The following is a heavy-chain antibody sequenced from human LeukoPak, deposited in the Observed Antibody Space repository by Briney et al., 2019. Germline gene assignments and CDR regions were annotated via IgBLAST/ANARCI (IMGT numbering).Heavy chain of an antibody. CDR3: ARAIASYGDSAY. V-gene: IGHV3-11*06. CDR2: ITSTSSAT. D-gene: IGHD5-18*01. J-gene: IGHJ4*02. Sequence: NPGGSLRLSCAASGFTFSDYYMSWIRQAPGKGLEWVSYITSTSSATYYADSLQGRFTISRDNAKNSLYLQINSLRADDTAVYYCARAIASYGDSAYWGQGTLVTVSS. CDR1: GFTFSDYY.